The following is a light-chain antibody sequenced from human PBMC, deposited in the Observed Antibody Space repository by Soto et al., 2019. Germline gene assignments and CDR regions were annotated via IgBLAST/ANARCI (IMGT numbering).Light chain of an antibody. CDR1: SSNIGAGYY. V-gene: IGLV1-40*01. CDR3: QSYDSRLSAYVV. J-gene: IGLJ2*01. Sequence: QSVLTQPPSVSGAPGQRVTISCTGSSSNIGAGYYVHWYQQLPGTAPKLLIYGNSNRPSGVPDRFSGSKSGTSASLAITGLQAEDEADSYCQSYDSRLSAYVVFGGGTKLTVL. CDR2: GNS.